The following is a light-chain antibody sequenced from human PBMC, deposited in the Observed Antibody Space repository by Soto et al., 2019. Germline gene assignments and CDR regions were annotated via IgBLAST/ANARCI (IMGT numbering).Light chain of an antibody. J-gene: IGKJ4*01. V-gene: IGKV3-20*01. CDR1: QSVSGSY. Sequence: EVVLTQSPGTLSLSPGERATLACRASQSVSGSYLAWYQQKPGQAPRLLIFDASSRATGIPDRFSGSGSGTDFTLTISRLEPEDFAVYFCHQYGTSPLTFGGGTKLEVK. CDR2: DAS. CDR3: HQYGTSPLT.